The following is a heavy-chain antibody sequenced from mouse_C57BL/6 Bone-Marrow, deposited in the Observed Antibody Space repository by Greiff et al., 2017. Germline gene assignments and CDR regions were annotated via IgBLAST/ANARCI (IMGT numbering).Heavy chain of an antibody. CDR2: ISSGSSTI. CDR1: GFTFSDYG. V-gene: IGHV5-17*01. D-gene: IGHD1-1*01. CDR3: AREDYYGSSFFDY. J-gene: IGHJ2*01. Sequence: EVQLQEPGGGLVKPGGSLKLSCAASGFTFSDYGMHWVRQAPEKGLEWVAYISSGSSTIYYADTVKGRFTISRDNAKNTLFLQMTSLRSEDTAMYYCAREDYYGSSFFDYWGQGTTLTVSS.